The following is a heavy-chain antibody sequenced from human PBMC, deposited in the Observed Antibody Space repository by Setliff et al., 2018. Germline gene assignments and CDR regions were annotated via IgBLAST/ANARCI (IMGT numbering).Heavy chain of an antibody. Sequence: ESGPTLVNPSQTLTLACSFSGFSLTTPSVGVGWVRQPPGKALEWLALISWDDDDRYSPSLKNRVTLTKDTSKNQVVLTMSNVDPVDTATYYCAHIMGRVWDYWGPGTLVTVSS. CDR2: ISWDDDD. D-gene: IGHD3-10*01. CDR1: GFSLTTPSVG. J-gene: IGHJ4*02. CDR3: AHIMGRVWDY. V-gene: IGHV2-5*02.